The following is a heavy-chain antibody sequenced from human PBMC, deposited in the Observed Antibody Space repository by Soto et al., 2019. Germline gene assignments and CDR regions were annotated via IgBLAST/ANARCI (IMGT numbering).Heavy chain of an antibody. J-gene: IGHJ4*01. D-gene: IGHD2-8*01. V-gene: IGHV4-34*01. CDR2: INHSGST. CDR1: GGSFSGYY. CDR3: ARRSHTNWPAY. Sequence: PSETLSLTCAVYGGSFSGYYWTWIRQPPGTGLEWIGEINHSGSTNYNPSLKGRVTISVDTSKNQFSLKLTSVTAADTAVYYCARRSHTNWPAYWGHGTQVTVSS.